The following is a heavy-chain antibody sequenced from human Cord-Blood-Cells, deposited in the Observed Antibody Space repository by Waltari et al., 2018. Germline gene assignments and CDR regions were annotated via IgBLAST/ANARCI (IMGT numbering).Heavy chain of an antibody. J-gene: IGHJ4*02. D-gene: IGHD5-12*01. V-gene: IGHV3-30*04. CDR2: ISHDRSKN. Sequence: QVQLVESGGGVVQPGRSLRLSCAASGFTFSSYAMHWVRQAPGKGLVWVAVISHDRSKNYYATSVKGRFTISRDNSKNTLYLQMNSLRAEDTAVYYCARDYVDIVATPHPSFDYWGQGTLVTVSS. CDR3: ARDYVDIVATPHPSFDY. CDR1: GFTFSSYA.